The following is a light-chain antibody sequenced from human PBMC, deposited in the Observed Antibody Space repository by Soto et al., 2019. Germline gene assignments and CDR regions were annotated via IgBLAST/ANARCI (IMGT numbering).Light chain of an antibody. CDR3: SSYISSSTYV. CDR1: SSDVGNYNY. Sequence: QSALTQPASVSGSPGQSITISCTGTSSDVGNYNYVSWYQQHPGKAPKLMIYDVSNRPSGVSNRFSGSKSGNTASLTISGLQAEDEDYYYCSSYISSSTYVFGTGTKVTVL. V-gene: IGLV2-14*01. CDR2: DVS. J-gene: IGLJ1*01.